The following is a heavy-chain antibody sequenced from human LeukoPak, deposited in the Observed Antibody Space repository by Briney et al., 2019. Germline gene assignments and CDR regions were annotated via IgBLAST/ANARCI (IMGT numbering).Heavy chain of an antibody. CDR1: GYTFTTYY. CDR2: ISPSGGST. D-gene: IGHD3-10*01. Sequence: ASVKVSCKASGYTFTTYYIHWVRQAPGQGLEWMGIISPSGGSTSYAQKLQGRVTMTTDTSTSTAYMELRSLRSDDTAVYYCARSRSYRRPYYYGSGSYHTSYYFDYWGQGTLVTVSS. CDR3: ARSRSYRRPYYYGSGSYHTSYYFDY. V-gene: IGHV1-46*01. J-gene: IGHJ4*02.